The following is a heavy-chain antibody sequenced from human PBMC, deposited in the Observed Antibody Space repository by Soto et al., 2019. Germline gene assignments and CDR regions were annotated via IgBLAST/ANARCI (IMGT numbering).Heavy chain of an antibody. J-gene: IGHJ4*02. CDR3: AAYYYDRGIFDY. Sequence: QVQLVESGGGVVQPGRSLRLSCAASGFTFSSYAMHWVRQAPGKGLEWVAVISYDGSNKYYADSVKGRFTISRNNSKNTLYLQMNSLRAEDTAVYYCAAYYYDRGIFDYWGQGTLVTVSS. D-gene: IGHD3-22*01. CDR2: ISYDGSNK. CDR1: GFTFSSYA. V-gene: IGHV3-30-3*01.